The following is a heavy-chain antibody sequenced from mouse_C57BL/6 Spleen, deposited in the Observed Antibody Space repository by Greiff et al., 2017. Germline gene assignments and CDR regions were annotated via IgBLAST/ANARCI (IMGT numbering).Heavy chain of an antibody. V-gene: IGHV7-3*01. CDR2: IRNKANGYTT. CDR1: GFTFTDYY. J-gene: IGHJ1*03. Sequence: EVHLVESGGGLVQPGGSLSLSCAASGFTFTDYYMSWVRQPPGKALEWLGFIRNKANGYTTEYSASVKGRFTISRDNSQSILYLQMNALRAEDSATYYCARYTYGSSSYFDGWGTGTTVTVSS. D-gene: IGHD1-1*01. CDR3: ARYTYGSSSYFDG.